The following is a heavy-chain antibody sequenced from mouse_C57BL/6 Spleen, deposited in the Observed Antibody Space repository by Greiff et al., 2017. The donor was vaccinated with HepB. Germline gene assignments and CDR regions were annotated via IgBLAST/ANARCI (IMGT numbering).Heavy chain of an antibody. CDR1: GFTFSDFY. J-gene: IGHJ4*01. CDR2: SRNKANDYTT. Sequence: EVQLVESGGGLVQSGRSLRLSCATSGFTFSDFYMEWVRQAPGKGLEWIAASRNKANDYTTEYSASVKGRFIVSRDTSQSILYLQMNALRAEDTAIYYCARANLYYAMDYWGQGTSVTVSS. D-gene: IGHD4-1*01. CDR3: ARANLYYAMDY. V-gene: IGHV7-1*01.